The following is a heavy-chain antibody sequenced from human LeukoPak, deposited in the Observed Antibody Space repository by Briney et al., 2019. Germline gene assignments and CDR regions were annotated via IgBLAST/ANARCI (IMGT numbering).Heavy chain of an antibody. J-gene: IGHJ4*02. CDR2: IYYSGST. CDR1: GGSISSYY. V-gene: IGHV4-59*08. D-gene: IGHD7-27*01. Sequence: SETLSLTCTVSGGSISSYYWSWIRQPPGKGLEWIGYIYYSGSTNYNPSLKSRVTISVDTSKNQFSLKLSSVTAADTAVYYCARRGLTGGKYYFDYWGQGTLATVSS. CDR3: ARRGLTGGKYYFDY.